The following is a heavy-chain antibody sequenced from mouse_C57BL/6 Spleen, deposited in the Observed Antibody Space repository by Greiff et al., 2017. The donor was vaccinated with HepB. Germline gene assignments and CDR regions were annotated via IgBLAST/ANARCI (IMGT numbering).Heavy chain of an antibody. V-gene: IGHV1-64*01. Sequence: QVQLQQPGAELVKPGASVKLSCKASGYPFPSYWMHWVKQRPGPGLEWIGMIHPNSGSTNYNEKFKSKATLTVDKSSSTAYRQLSSRTSEDAAVYYCARWAVYYYAMDDWGQGTSVTVSS. CDR3: ARWAVYYYAMDD. CDR2: IHPNSGST. J-gene: IGHJ4*01. CDR1: GYPFPSYW.